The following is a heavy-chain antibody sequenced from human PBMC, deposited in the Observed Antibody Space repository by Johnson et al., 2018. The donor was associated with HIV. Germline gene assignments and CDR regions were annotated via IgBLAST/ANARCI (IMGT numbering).Heavy chain of an antibody. CDR3: TDKGDRDFTSQDAFDI. J-gene: IGHJ3*02. Sequence: QVQLVESGGGVVQSGRSLRLSCAASGFTFNSYAMHWVRQAPGKGLEWVALTSYDGSNKYYADSVKGRFSISRDTSTNTLYLQMNSLRAEDTAEYYCTDKGDRDFTSQDAFDIWGQGTMVTVSS. CDR1: GFTFNSYA. V-gene: IGHV3-30*04. CDR2: TSYDGSNK. D-gene: IGHD3-16*01.